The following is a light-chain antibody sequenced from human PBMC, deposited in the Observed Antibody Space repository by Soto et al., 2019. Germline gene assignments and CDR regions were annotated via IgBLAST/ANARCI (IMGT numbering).Light chain of an antibody. J-gene: IGKJ4*01. Sequence: EIVLTQSPATLSVSPGERATLSCRASQSVSNNLAWYQKKPGQAPRLLIYGASTRATGIPARFSASGSGTDFTLTISSLQSEDFAIYYCQQYNNWPLTFGGGTKVEIK. CDR1: QSVSNN. CDR2: GAS. CDR3: QQYNNWPLT. V-gene: IGKV3-15*01.